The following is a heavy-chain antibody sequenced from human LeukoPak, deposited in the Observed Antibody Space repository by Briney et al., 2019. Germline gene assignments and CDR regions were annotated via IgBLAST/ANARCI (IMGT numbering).Heavy chain of an antibody. Sequence: SETLSLTCTVSGGSINSYYWSWIRQPPGKGLECIGYIHYTGSTNYNPSLKSRVTISVDTSKNQFSLKLSSVTAADTAVYYCARSGSGSYYLWFDPWGQGTLVTVSS. CDR3: ARSGSGSYYLWFDP. J-gene: IGHJ5*02. CDR2: IHYTGST. D-gene: IGHD3-10*01. CDR1: GGSINSYY. V-gene: IGHV4-59*08.